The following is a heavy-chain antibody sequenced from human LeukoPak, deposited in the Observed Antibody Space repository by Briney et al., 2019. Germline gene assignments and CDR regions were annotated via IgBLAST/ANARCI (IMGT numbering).Heavy chain of an antibody. D-gene: IGHD6-19*01. CDR1: GFTFDDYA. Sequence: PGRSLRLSCAASGFTFDDYAMHWVRQAPGEGLEWVSGISWNSGSIGYADSVKGRFTISRDNAKNSLYLQMNSLRAEDMALYYCARSSGWARDAFDIWGQGTMVTVSS. CDR2: ISWNSGSI. CDR3: ARSSGWARDAFDI. V-gene: IGHV3-9*03. J-gene: IGHJ3*02.